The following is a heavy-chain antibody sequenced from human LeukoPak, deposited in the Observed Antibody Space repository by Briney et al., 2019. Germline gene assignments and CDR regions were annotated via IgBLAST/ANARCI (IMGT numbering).Heavy chain of an antibody. V-gene: IGHV3-11*01. CDR3: AREGGNWGEGYFDY. CDR1: GFTSSDYY. D-gene: IGHD7-27*01. CDR2: ITSSGDTI. Sequence: PGGSLRLSCAASGFTSSDYYMSWVRQVPGKGLEWVSYITSSGDTIYYADSVKGRFTISRDIPENSVYLQMNSLRAEDTAVYYWAREGGNWGEGYFDYWGQGTLVTVSS. J-gene: IGHJ4*02.